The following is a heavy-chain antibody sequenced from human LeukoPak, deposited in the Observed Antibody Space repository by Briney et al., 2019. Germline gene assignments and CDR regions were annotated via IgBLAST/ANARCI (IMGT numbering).Heavy chain of an antibody. CDR2: IHYTGGT. D-gene: IGHD1-26*01. CDR1: GASISSYY. Sequence: SETLSLTCTVPGASISSYYWSWIRQPPGKGLEWMGYIHYTGGTNYNPSLKSRVTISVDMSKNQFSLKLTSVTAADTAVYYCARDFVGAKYYGMDVWGQGTTVTVSS. J-gene: IGHJ6*02. V-gene: IGHV4-59*01. CDR3: ARDFVGAKYYGMDV.